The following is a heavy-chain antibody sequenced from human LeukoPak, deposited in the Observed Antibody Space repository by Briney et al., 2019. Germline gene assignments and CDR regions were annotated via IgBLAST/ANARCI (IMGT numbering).Heavy chain of an antibody. Sequence: GGSLRLSCAASGFTFSSYAMSWVRQAPGKGLEWVSAVTGSGGSTYYADSVRGRFTISRDNSKNMLFLQLDSLRVEDTAVYYCAKEDPAIILGIDYWGQGALVIVSS. V-gene: IGHV3-23*01. CDR1: GFTFSSYA. D-gene: IGHD5-18*01. CDR3: AKEDPAIILGIDY. J-gene: IGHJ4*02. CDR2: VTGSGGST.